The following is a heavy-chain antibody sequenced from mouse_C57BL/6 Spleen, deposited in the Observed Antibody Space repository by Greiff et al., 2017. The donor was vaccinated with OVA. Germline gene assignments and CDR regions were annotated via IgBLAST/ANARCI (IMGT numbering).Heavy chain of an antibody. CDR3: ARRGYYYGSSYGY. CDR2: IDPSDSYT. V-gene: IGHV1-50*01. CDR1: GYTFTSYW. J-gene: IGHJ2*01. Sequence: QLQQPGAELVKPGASVKLSCKAYGYTFTSYWMQWVKQRPGQGLEWIGEIDPSDSYTNYNQKFKGKATLTVDTSSSTAYMQLSSLTSEDSAVYYCARRGYYYGSSYGYWGQGTTLTVSS. D-gene: IGHD1-1*01.